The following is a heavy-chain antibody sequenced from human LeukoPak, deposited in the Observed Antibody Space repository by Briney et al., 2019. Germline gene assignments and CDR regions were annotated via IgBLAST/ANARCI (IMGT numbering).Heavy chain of an antibody. CDR3: ARGPYYDILTGTNYGMDV. Sequence: ASVKVSCKASGYTFTSYDINWVRQATGQGLEWMGWMNPNSGNTGYAQKFQGRVTMTRNTSISTAYMELSSLRSEDTAVYYCARGPYYDILTGTNYGMDVWGQGTTVTVSS. D-gene: IGHD3-9*01. V-gene: IGHV1-8*01. CDR1: GYTFTSYD. J-gene: IGHJ6*02. CDR2: MNPNSGNT.